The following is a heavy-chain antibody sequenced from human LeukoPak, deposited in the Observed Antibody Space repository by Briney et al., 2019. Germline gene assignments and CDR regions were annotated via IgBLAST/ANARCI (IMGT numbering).Heavy chain of an antibody. CDR2: ISSGSTI. V-gene: IGHV3-48*03. CDR1: GFTFSSYE. D-gene: IGHD2/OR15-2a*01. Sequence: GGSLRLSCAASGFTFSSYEMNWVRQAPGKGLEWVSYISSGSTIYYADSVKGRFTISRDNAKNSLYLQMNSLRAEDTAVYYCANPEYYSDAFDIWGQGTMVTVSS. J-gene: IGHJ3*02. CDR3: ANPEYYSDAFDI.